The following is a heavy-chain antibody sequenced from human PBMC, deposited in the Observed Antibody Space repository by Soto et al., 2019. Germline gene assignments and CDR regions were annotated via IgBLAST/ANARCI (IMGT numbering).Heavy chain of an antibody. V-gene: IGHV1-18*01. J-gene: IGHJ5*02. Sequence: QVQLVQSGPEMKKPGASVKVSCKGSGFIFTNYGFNWVRQAPGQGLEWVGWVRAANGYTRSAHKFQDRLIMTTDSSTNTAYMELRGLGPDDSALYYCAKGRSIAVPEGSWGQGTLVTVSS. CDR3: AKGRSIAVPEGS. CDR1: GFIFTNYG. D-gene: IGHD6-19*01. CDR2: VRAANGYT.